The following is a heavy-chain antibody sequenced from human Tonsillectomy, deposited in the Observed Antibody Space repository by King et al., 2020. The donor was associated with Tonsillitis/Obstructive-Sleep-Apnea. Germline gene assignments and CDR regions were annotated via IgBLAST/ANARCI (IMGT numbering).Heavy chain of an antibody. CDR2: ISGSGSST. J-gene: IGHJ4*02. Sequence: VQLVESGGGLEQPGGSLRLSCAASGFTFSSYAMSWVRQAPGKGLEWVSVISGSGSSTYYADSVKGRFTISRDNSKNTLYLQMNSLRAEDTAVYYCAKGGEDTTMVTEYFDYWGQGTLVTVSS. D-gene: IGHD5-18*01. CDR3: AKGGEDTTMVTEYFDY. V-gene: IGHV3-23*04. CDR1: GFTFSSYA.